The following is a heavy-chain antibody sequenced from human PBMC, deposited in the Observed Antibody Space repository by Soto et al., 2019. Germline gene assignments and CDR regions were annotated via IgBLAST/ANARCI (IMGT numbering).Heavy chain of an antibody. CDR2: IKSKTDGGTT. V-gene: IGHV3-15*01. D-gene: IGHD7-27*01. J-gene: IGHJ6*02. Sequence: GSLRLSCAASGFTFSNAWMSWVRRAPGRGLEWVGRIKSKTDGGTTDYAAPVKGRFTISRDDSKNTLYLQMNSLKTEDTAVYYCTTKATLGGYYYYGMDVWGQGTTVTVSS. CDR3: TTKATLGGYYYYGMDV. CDR1: GFTFSNAW.